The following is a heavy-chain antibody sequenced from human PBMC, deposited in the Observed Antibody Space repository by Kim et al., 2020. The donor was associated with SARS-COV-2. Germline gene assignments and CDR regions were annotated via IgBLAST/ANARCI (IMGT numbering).Heavy chain of an antibody. CDR1: GFTFSGYA. J-gene: IGHJ4*02. CDR2: ISGSGENT. Sequence: GGSLRLSCAASGFTFSGYAMTWVRQAPGKGLEWVSSISGSGENTYYADSVKGRFTISRDNSKYTLYLQMNSLGVEDTAVYYCAKDWSYPNPLYSFEFWGQGTLVTVSS. V-gene: IGHV3-23*01. CDR3: AKDWSYPNPLYSFEF. D-gene: IGHD1-26*01.